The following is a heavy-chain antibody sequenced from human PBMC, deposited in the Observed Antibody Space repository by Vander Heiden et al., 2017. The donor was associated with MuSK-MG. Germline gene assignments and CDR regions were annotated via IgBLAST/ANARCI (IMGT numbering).Heavy chain of an antibody. D-gene: IGHD3-16*01. Sequence: EVQLLESVGGLVQPGGSLRLSCAAARFTCSSYAMGWVRQAPGKGLEWVSTISASDGNTNYADSVKGRYTISRDNSKNTLYQQMDSLRAEDTAIYYCATSNFMIYWGQGTLVTVSS. J-gene: IGHJ4*02. V-gene: IGHV3-23*01. CDR1: RFTCSSYA. CDR3: ATSNFMIY. CDR2: ISASDGNT.